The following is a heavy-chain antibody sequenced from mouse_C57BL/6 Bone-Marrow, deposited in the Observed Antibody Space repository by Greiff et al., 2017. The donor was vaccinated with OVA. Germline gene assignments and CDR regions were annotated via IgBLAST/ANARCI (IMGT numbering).Heavy chain of an antibody. V-gene: IGHV14-2*01. CDR3: ARGPTWDSWFAY. CDR2: IDPEDGET. CDR1: GFNIKDYY. J-gene: IGHJ3*01. Sequence: EVKLQESGAELVKPGASVKLSCTASGFNIKDYYMHWVKQRTEQGLEWIGRIDPEDGETKYAPKFPGKATITADTSSNTAYLQLSSLTSEDTAVYYCARGPTWDSWFAYWGQGTLVTVSA. D-gene: IGHD4-1*01.